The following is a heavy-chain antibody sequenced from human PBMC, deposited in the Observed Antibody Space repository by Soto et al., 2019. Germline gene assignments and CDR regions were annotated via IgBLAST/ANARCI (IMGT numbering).Heavy chain of an antibody. CDR1: GGCISSGGYY. J-gene: IGHJ5*02. CDR2: IYYSGRT. V-gene: IGHV4-31*03. CDR3: ARVFSDSSSFFDP. D-gene: IGHD6-13*01. Sequence: PSESLALTCTVCGGCISSGGYYLSWIRQHPGKGLEWIGYIYYSGRTNYNPSLKSRVTISVDTSKNQFSLKLNSVTAADTAVYYCARVFSDSSSFFDPWGQGTLVTVSS.